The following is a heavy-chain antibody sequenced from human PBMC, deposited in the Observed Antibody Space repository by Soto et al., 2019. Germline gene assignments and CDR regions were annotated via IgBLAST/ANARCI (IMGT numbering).Heavy chain of an antibody. Sequence: EVQLLESGGGLVQPGGSLRLSCAASGFTFSSYAMSWVRQAPGKGLEWVSAISGSGGSTYYADSVKGRFTISRDNSKNTLYLQMNSLRVEDTAVYYCAKEFRGYYDSSGYYSFDYWGQGTLVTVSS. V-gene: IGHV3-23*01. J-gene: IGHJ4*02. CDR2: ISGSGGST. D-gene: IGHD3-22*01. CDR3: AKEFRGYYDSSGYYSFDY. CDR1: GFTFSSYA.